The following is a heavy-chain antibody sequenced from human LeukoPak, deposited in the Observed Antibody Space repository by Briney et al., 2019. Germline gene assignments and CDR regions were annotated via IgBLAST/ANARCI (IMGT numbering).Heavy chain of an antibody. D-gene: IGHD3-22*01. CDR3: ARSSGNLPGAFDI. V-gene: IGHV5-51*01. J-gene: IGHJ3*02. CDR1: GYSFTNNW. CDR2: TYPGDSNT. Sequence: GESLKISCKGSGYSFTNNWIGWVRQMPGKGLEWMGITYPGDSNTRYSPSFQGQVTISADKSISTAYLQWSSLKASDTAMYYCARSSGNLPGAFDIWGQGTMVTVSS.